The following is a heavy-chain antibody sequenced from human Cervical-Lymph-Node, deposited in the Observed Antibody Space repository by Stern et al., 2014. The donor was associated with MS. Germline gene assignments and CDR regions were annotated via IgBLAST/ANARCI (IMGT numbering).Heavy chain of an antibody. D-gene: IGHD6-6*01. J-gene: IGHJ6*02. CDR1: GYSFPAYW. CDR3: ARQEGSRHYGLDV. CDR2: IYPGDSDI. Sequence: EVQLVESGAAVKKSGESPKISCKGSGYSFPAYWIAWVGQMSGKGLAWMGIIYPGDSDIRYSPAFQGQVTISADKSTRTAYLQWSSLKASDTAMYYCARQEGSRHYGLDVWGQGTTVTVSS. V-gene: IGHV5-51*01.